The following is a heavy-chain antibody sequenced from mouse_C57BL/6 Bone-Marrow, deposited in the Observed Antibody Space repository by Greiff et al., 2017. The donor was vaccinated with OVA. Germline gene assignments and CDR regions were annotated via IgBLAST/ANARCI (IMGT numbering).Heavy chain of an antibody. Sequence: GGGLVQPKGSLKLSCAASGFTFNTYAMHWVRQAPGKGLEWVARIRSKSSNYATYYADSVKDRFTISRDDSQSMLYLQMNNLKTEYTAMYYFVRDDYGSSCYAMDYWGQGTSVTVSS. V-gene: IGHV10-3*01. CDR2: IRSKSSNYAT. D-gene: IGHD1-1*01. J-gene: IGHJ4*01. CDR3: VRDDYGSSCYAMDY. CDR1: GFTFNTYA.